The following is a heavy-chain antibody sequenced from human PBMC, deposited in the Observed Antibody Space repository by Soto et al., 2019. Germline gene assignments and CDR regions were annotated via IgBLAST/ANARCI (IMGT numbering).Heavy chain of an antibody. V-gene: IGHV4-30-4*01. J-gene: IGHJ4*02. Sequence: QVQLQESGPGLVKTSQTLSLTCTVSGGSISSGDYYWSWIRQPPGKGLEWIGYIYYSGSTYYNPSLTGRITISVDTYTNQFSVKLSSLTAADTAVYYCARAPLDDYGDYASFDYWGQGTLVTVSS. D-gene: IGHD4-17*01. CDR1: GGSISSGDYY. CDR3: ARAPLDDYGDYASFDY. CDR2: IYYSGST.